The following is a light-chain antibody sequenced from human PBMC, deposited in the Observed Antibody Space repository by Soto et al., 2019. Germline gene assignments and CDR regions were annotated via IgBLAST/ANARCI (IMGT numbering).Light chain of an antibody. Sequence: DIQMTHSPSTLSASVADTVTITCRASQSISSWLAWYQQKPGKAPKLLIYKASSLESGVPSRFSGSGSGTEFTLTISSLQPDDFATYYCQQYYSYPWTFGQGTKVDIK. CDR2: KAS. CDR3: QQYYSYPWT. J-gene: IGKJ1*01. CDR1: QSISSW. V-gene: IGKV1-5*03.